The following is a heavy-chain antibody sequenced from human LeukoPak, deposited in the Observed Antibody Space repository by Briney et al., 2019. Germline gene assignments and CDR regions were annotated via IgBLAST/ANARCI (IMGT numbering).Heavy chain of an antibody. Sequence: ASVKVPCKASGYTFTSYDINWVRQATGQGLEWVGWMNPNSGNTGYAQKFQGRVTMTRSTSISTAYMELSSLRSEDTAVYWCARNDYGGHDAFDIWGQGTMVIVSS. V-gene: IGHV1-8*01. CDR2: MNPNSGNT. J-gene: IGHJ3*02. CDR1: GYTFTSYD. D-gene: IGHD4-17*01. CDR3: ARNDYGGHDAFDI.